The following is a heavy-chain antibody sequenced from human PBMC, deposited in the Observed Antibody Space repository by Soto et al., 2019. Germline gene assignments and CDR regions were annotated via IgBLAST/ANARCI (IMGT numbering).Heavy chain of an antibody. D-gene: IGHD2-15*01. CDR1: GGTFSSYA. CDR2: IIPIFGTA. J-gene: IGHJ4*02. Sequence: SVKVSCKASGGTFSSYAISWVRQAPGQGLEWMGGIIPIFGTANYAQKFQGRVTITADESTSTAYMELSSLRSEDTAVYYCARRGHYCSGGSCYYYFDYWGQGTLVTVSS. CDR3: ARRGHYCSGGSCYYYFDY. V-gene: IGHV1-69*13.